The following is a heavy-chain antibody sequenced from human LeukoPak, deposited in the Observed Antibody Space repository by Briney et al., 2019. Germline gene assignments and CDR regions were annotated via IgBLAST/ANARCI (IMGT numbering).Heavy chain of an antibody. CDR1: GFKFSDHY. V-gene: IGHV3-72*01. J-gene: IGHJ4*02. D-gene: IGHD3-10*01. CDR2: SRNKASSYTT. CDR3: TTDPDYGSGSYPHSNYFDY. Sequence: GGSQRLSCAASGFKFSDHYIDWVRQAPGKGLEWVGRSRNKASSYTTEYAASVEGRFTISRDVSESSLYLQMNSLRTEDTAVYYCTTDPDYGSGSYPHSNYFDYWGQGTLVTVSS.